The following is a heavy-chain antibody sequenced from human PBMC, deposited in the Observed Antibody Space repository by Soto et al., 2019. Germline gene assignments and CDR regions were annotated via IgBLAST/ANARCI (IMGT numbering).Heavy chain of an antibody. J-gene: IGHJ4*02. V-gene: IGHV3-23*01. D-gene: IGHD3-3*01. Sequence: EVQLLESGGGLVQPGGSLRLSCAASGFTFSSYAMSWVRQAPGKGLEWVSAISGSGGSTYYADSVKGRFTISRDNYKNTLYLQMNSLRAEDTAVYYCAKSEDAVIINSWGVGFDYWGQGTLVTVSS. CDR1: GFTFSSYA. CDR2: ISGSGGST. CDR3: AKSEDAVIINSWGVGFDY.